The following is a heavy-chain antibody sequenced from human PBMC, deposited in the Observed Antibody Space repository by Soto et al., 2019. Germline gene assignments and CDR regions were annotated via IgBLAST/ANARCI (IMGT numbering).Heavy chain of an antibody. CDR2: ISHTGST. Sequence: QVQLQESGPGLVMPSGTLSLTCAVSGASISSSDWWNWVRQPPGKGLEWIGEISHTGSTIYNPSLKSRVTISVDVSKNHCSLKLTSVTAADTAVYYCARDFKAPNDAWAFDYWGQGTLVTVSS. CDR3: ARDFKAPNDAWAFDY. J-gene: IGHJ4*02. CDR1: GASISSSDW. D-gene: IGHD3-16*01. V-gene: IGHV4-4*02.